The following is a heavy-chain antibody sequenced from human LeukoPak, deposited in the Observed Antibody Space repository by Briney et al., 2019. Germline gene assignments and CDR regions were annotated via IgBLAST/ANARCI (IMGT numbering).Heavy chain of an antibody. Sequence: GGSLRLSCVASGFTVRSNYMSWVRQAPGKGLEWVSVVYSGGTTYYADSVKGRFTISRDNSKNTLYLQMNSLRAEDTAVYYCARVKVAVAGIGWFDPWGQGSLVTVSS. D-gene: IGHD6-13*01. CDR1: GFTVRSNY. V-gene: IGHV3-53*01. CDR2: VYSGGTT. CDR3: ARVKVAVAGIGWFDP. J-gene: IGHJ5*02.